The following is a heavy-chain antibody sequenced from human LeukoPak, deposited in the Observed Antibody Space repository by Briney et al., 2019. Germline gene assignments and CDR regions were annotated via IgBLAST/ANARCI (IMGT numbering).Heavy chain of an antibody. CDR1: GFTFSSYA. CDR3: AKEGRYYYVSSGYYLYDY. Sequence: GGSLRLSCAASGFTFSSYAMSWVRQAPGKGLEWVSGISGSGGSTYYADSVKGRFTISRDNSKNTLYLQMNSLRAEDTAVYYCAKEGRYYYVSSGYYLYDYWGQGTLVTVSS. V-gene: IGHV3-23*01. CDR2: ISGSGGST. J-gene: IGHJ4*02. D-gene: IGHD3-22*01.